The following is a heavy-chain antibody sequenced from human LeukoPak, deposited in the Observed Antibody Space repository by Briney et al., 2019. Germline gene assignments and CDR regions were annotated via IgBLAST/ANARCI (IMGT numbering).Heavy chain of an antibody. CDR1: GASISSWY. V-gene: IGHV4-59*01. CDR3: ARWAPIAAAGIGSASLYAFDI. D-gene: IGHD6-13*01. Sequence: PSETLSLTCTVSGASISSWYWSWIRQPPGKGLEWIGNIHGSGNTNYNPSLKSRLTISVDTSKNQFSLKLSSVTAADTAVYYCARWAPIAAAGIGSASLYAFDIWGQGTMVTVSS. J-gene: IGHJ3*02. CDR2: IHGSGNT.